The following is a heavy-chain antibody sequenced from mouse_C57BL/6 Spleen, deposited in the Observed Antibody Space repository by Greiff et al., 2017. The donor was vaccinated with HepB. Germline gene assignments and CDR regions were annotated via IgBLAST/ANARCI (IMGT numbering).Heavy chain of an antibody. Sequence: VQLQQPGAELVKPGASVKMSCKASGYTFTSYWITWVKQRPGQGLEWIGDIYPGSGSTNYNEKFKSKATLTVDTSSSTAYMQLSSLTSEDSAVYYCARGGLTGSYFDYWGQGTTLTVSS. V-gene: IGHV1-55*01. J-gene: IGHJ2*01. D-gene: IGHD4-1*01. CDR2: IYPGSGST. CDR1: GYTFTSYW. CDR3: ARGGLTGSYFDY.